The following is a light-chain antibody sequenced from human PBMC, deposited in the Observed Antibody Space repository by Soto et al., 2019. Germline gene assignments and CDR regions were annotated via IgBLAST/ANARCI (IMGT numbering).Light chain of an antibody. CDR2: GAS. CDR3: QQYGSSPLWT. V-gene: IGKV3-20*01. Sequence: EIVLTQSPATLSLSPGERATLSCRASQSVSSSSLAWYQQKPGQAPRLLIYGASSRATGIPDRFSGSGSGTDFTLTISRLEPEDFAVYYCQQYGSSPLWTFGQGTKVDIK. CDR1: QSVSSSS. J-gene: IGKJ1*01.